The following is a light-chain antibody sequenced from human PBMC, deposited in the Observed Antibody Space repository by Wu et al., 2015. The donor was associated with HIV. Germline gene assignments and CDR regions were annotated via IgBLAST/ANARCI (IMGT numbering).Light chain of an antibody. CDR2: AAS. J-gene: IGKJ4*01. CDR3: QQYYSYPGLT. Sequence: AIRMTQPPSSLSASTGDRVTITCRASQGISSYLAWYQQKPGKAPKLLIYAASTLQSGVPSRFSGSGSGTDFTLTISCLQSEDFATYYCQQYYSYPGLTFGGGTKVEIK. V-gene: IGKV1-8*01. CDR1: QGISSY.